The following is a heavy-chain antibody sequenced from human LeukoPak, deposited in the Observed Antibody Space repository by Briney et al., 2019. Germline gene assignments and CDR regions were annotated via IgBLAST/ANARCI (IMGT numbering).Heavy chain of an antibody. CDR1: GGSISSYY. D-gene: IGHD3-10*01. CDR2: IYYSGST. CDR3: ARGRHYYGSGSSFLSFDY. J-gene: IGHJ4*02. V-gene: IGHV4-59*01. Sequence: ASETLSLTCTVSGGSISSYYWSWIRQPPGKGLEWIGYIYYSGSTNYNPSLKSRVTISVDTSKNQFSLKLSSVTAADTAVYYCARGRHYYGSGSSFLSFDYWGQGTLVTVSS.